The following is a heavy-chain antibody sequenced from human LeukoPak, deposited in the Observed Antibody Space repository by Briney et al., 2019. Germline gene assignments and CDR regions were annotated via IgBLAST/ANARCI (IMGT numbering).Heavy chain of an antibody. Sequence: GGSLRLSCSASGFTFSNYWMSWVRQAPGKGLEWVANIKQDESEKYYVDSVKGRLTISRDNAKSSLYLQMNSLRAEDTAVYYCARYVRGSYFYMDVWGKGTTVTVSS. CDR1: GFTFSNYW. J-gene: IGHJ6*03. CDR2: IKQDESEK. V-gene: IGHV3-7*01. D-gene: IGHD3-10*01. CDR3: ARYVRGSYFYMDV.